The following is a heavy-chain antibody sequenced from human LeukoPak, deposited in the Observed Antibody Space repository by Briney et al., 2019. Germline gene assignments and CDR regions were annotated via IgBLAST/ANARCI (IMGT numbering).Heavy chain of an antibody. J-gene: IGHJ5*02. CDR3: AIIHSYGHA. CDR2: IYSGGST. V-gene: IGHV3-66*01. Sequence: GGSLRLACATSGFNVISNYMSWVRQAPGKGLEWVSVIYSGGSTYHAASVKGRFTISRDKSKNTLYLQMSSLRVDDTATYYCAIIHSYGHAWGQGTLVTVSS. CDR1: GFNVISNY. D-gene: IGHD5-18*01.